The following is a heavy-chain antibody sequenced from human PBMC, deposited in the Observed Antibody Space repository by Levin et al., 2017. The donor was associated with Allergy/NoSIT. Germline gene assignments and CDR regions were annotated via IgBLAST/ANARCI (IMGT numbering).Heavy chain of an antibody. D-gene: IGHD3-16*01. J-gene: IGHJ4*02. CDR3: ARSGGLDH. Sequence: GESLKISCKASGYTFTGYYIDWVRQAPGQGLEWMGWINANSGGTNYTQKFQGRVIMTRDTSISTVYMELTRLRSDDTAVYYCARSGGLDHWGQGTLVTVSS. CDR1: GYTFTGYY. CDR2: INANSGGT. V-gene: IGHV1-2*02.